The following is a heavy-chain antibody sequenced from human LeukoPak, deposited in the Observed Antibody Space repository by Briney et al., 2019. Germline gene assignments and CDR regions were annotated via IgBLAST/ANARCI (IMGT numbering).Heavy chain of an antibody. CDR3: ARDHYYGSGDLDY. Sequence: PGGSLRLSCAASGFTFSSYSMNWVRQAPGKGLEWVSSISSSSSYIYYADSVKGRFTISRDNSKNTLYLQMNSLRAEDTAVYYCARDHYYGSGDLDYWGQGTLVTVSS. V-gene: IGHV3-21*01. D-gene: IGHD3-10*01. CDR2: ISSSSSYI. CDR1: GFTFSSYS. J-gene: IGHJ4*02.